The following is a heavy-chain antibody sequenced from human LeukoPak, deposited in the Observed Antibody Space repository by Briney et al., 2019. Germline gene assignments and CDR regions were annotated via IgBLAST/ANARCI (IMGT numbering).Heavy chain of an antibody. CDR1: GFTFNRFY. Sequence: GGSLRLSCSASGFTFNRFYLHWVRQASGKGLEFVSHISSNGATTYYADSVKGRFTISRDNSKDTLYLQMSSLRADDTAVYYCVKDRSIAAPNNDFFDSWGQGALVTVSS. D-gene: IGHD6-6*01. J-gene: IGHJ4*02. CDR2: ISSNGATT. CDR3: VKDRSIAAPNNDFFDS. V-gene: IGHV3-64D*06.